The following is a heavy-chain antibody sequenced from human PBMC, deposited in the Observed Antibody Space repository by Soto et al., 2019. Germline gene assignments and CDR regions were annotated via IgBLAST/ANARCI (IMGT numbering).Heavy chain of an antibody. CDR1: GFSFSNYA. Sequence: EVQLVESGGGLVQPGGSRRVSCAASGFSFSNYAMNWVRQAPGKGLEWVSYISIGSGSIYYADSVKGRITISRDEAKNSLAMQMTTLRDEETAGYYCMGDDRWAFDFWGQGTMVTVSS. J-gene: IGHJ3*01. CDR3: MGDDRWAFDF. D-gene: IGHD3-22*01. V-gene: IGHV3-48*02. CDR2: ISIGSGSI.